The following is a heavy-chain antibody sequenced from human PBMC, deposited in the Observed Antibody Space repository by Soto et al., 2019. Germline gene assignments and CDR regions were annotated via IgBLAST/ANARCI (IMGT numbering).Heavy chain of an antibody. V-gene: IGHV1-46*01. CDR3: ARANVVVVTTYSHQHDRFDP. J-gene: IGHJ5*02. CDR1: GYSFTTYY. CDR2: INPSGGST. Sequence: ASVKVSCKASGYSFTTYYMHWVRQAPGQELEWMGIINPSGGSTSYAQKFQGRVTMTRDTSTSTVYMELSSLRSEDTAVYYCARANVVVVTTYSHQHDRFDPWGQGTLVTVSS. D-gene: IGHD2-15*01.